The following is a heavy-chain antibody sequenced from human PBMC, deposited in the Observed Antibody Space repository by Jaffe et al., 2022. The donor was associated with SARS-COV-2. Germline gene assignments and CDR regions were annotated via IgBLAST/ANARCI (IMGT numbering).Heavy chain of an antibody. CDR2: IALSDSYV. CDR3: AGQGDVHGMDV. J-gene: IGHJ6*02. D-gene: IGHD2-21*02. V-gene: IGHV5-10-1*03. Sequence: EVQLVQSGAEVKKPGESLKISCAGSGNSLTTYWISWVRQVPGKGLEWMGRIALSDSYVNVGPSFERHVAISLDKSINTVYLEWKSLEASDTATYYCAGQGDVHGMDVWGQGTTVTVSS. CDR1: GNSLTTYW.